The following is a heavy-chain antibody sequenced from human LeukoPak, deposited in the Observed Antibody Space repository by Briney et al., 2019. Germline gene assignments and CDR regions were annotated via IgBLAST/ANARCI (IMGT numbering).Heavy chain of an antibody. V-gene: IGHV4-4*07. J-gene: IGHJ6*02. CDR3: AGGDPIPATVSSYYSAMDL. CDR1: GGSFSSYS. Sequence: WGTLSLTCTVSGGSFSSYSWRWIRQPPAKGLEWIGRIYSSGSTTYNTYFKCRVNMSSDTSNNQLSLKLTSVTAADTAVYYSAGGDPIPATVSSYYSAMDLWGQGNTVTVSS. CDR2: IYSSGST. D-gene: IGHD6-25*01.